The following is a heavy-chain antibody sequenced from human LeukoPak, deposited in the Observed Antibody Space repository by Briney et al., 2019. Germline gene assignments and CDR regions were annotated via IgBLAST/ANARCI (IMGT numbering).Heavy chain of an antibody. J-gene: IGHJ4*02. V-gene: IGHV1-58*02. CDR2: IVVGSGNT. CDR3: AKGKFDSSGYYFNYFDY. Sequence: SVKVSCKASGFTFTSSAMQWVRQARGQRLEWIGWIVVGSGNTNYAQKFQERVTITRDMSTSTAYMELSSLRSGDTAVYYCAKGKFDSSGYYFNYFDYWGQGTLVTVSS. D-gene: IGHD3-22*01. CDR1: GFTFTSSA.